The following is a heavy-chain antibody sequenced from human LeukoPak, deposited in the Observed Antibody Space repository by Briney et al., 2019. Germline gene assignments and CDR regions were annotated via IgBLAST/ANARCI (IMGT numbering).Heavy chain of an antibody. CDR2: IIPIFGTA. D-gene: IGHD2-21*01. CDR3: ATGAAIRSYYYGMDV. Sequence: SVKVSCKASGGTFSSYAISWVRQAPGQGLEWMGGIIPIFGTADYAQKFQGRVTITADESTSTAYMELSSLRSEDTAVYYCATGAAIRSYYYGMDVWGQGTTVTVSS. V-gene: IGHV1-69*13. CDR1: GGTFSSYA. J-gene: IGHJ6*02.